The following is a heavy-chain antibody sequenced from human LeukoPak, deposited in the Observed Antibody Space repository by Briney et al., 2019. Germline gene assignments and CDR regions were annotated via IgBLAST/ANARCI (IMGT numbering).Heavy chain of an antibody. J-gene: IGHJ4*02. Sequence: ETLSLTCTVSGGSISSSSYYWGWVRQAPGKGLEWVSAISGSGGSTYYADSVKGRFTISRDNSKNTLYLQMNSLRAEDTAVYYCAKDLTIAVWDYWGQGTLVTVSS. V-gene: IGHV3-23*01. D-gene: IGHD6-19*01. CDR3: AKDLTIAVWDY. CDR2: ISGSGGST. CDR1: GGSISSSSYY.